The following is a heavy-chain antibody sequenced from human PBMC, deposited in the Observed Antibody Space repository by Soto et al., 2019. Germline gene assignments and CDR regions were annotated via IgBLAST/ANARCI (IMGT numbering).Heavy chain of an antibody. CDR2: IIPIFGTA. V-gene: IGHV1-69*13. CDR3: ARVTYYYDSSGYYLDY. CDR1: GGTFSSYA. Sequence: EASVKVSCKASGGTFSSYAISWVRQAPGQGLEWMGGIIPIFGTANYAQKFQGRVTITADESTSTAYMELSSLRSEDTAVYYCARVTYYYDSSGYYLDYWGQGTLVTVSS. J-gene: IGHJ4*02. D-gene: IGHD3-22*01.